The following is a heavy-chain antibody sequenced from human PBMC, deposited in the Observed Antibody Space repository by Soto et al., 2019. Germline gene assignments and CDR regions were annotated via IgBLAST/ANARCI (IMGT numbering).Heavy chain of an antibody. Sequence: GVSLRLSCAASEFTFSNYAMSCVRQAPGKGLEWVSAISYGGGTTYYADSVKGRFTISRDNSKNTLYLQMNSLRAEDTAVYYCAKNLGYYYDSTGYLFDYCGQRTLVTVSS. V-gene: IGHV3-23*01. CDR1: EFTFSNYA. CDR3: AKNLGYYYDSTGYLFDY. J-gene: IGHJ4*02. CDR2: ISYGGGTT. D-gene: IGHD3-22*01.